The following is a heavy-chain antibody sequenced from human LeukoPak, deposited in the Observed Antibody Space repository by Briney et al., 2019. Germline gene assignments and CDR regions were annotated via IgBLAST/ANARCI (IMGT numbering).Heavy chain of an antibody. J-gene: IGHJ4*02. Sequence: RSLRLSCAASGFTFSSYAVHWVRQAPGRGLEWVALISYDGGDKYYADSVKGRFTISRDNSKSTLYLQMNSLTAEDTAVYYCARDRLLWFGELFDHWGQGTLVTVSS. CDR2: ISYDGGDK. CDR1: GFTFSSYA. D-gene: IGHD3-10*01. V-gene: IGHV3-30-3*01. CDR3: ARDRLLWFGELFDH.